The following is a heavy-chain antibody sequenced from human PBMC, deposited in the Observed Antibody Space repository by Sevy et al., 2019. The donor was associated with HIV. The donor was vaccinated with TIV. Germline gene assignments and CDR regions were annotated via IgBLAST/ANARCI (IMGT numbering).Heavy chain of an antibody. J-gene: IGHJ4*02. V-gene: IGHV3-48*03. D-gene: IGHD1-20*01. CDR2: ISSSGSTI. CDR1: GFTFSSYE. CDR3: ARAVLLERGRPFDY. Sequence: GGSLRLSCAASGFTFSSYEMNWVRQAPGKGLEWVSYISSSGSTIYYADSVKGRFTISRDNAKNSLYLQMNSLRAEDTAVYDCARAVLLERGRPFDYWGQGTLVTVSS.